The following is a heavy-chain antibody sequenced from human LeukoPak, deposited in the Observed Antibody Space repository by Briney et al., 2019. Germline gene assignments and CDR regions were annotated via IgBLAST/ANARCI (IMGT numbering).Heavy chain of an antibody. Sequence: SETLSLTCAVYGGSFSGYYWSWIRQPPGKGPEWIGEINHSGSTNYNPSLKSRVTISVDTSKNQFSLKLSSVTAADTAVYYCARRSSGWFDYWGQGTLVTVSS. CDR2: INHSGST. CDR1: GGSFSGYY. D-gene: IGHD6-19*01. V-gene: IGHV4-34*01. J-gene: IGHJ4*02. CDR3: ARRSSGWFDY.